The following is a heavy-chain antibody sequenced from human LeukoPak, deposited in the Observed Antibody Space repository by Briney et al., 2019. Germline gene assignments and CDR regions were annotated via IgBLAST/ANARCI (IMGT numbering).Heavy chain of an antibody. CDR2: IKEDGREK. V-gene: IGHV3-7*01. J-gene: IGHJ4*02. D-gene: IGHD3-10*01. CDR1: GFTFSSPW. CDR3: ARGGRPDY. Sequence: GGSLRLSCATSGFTFSSPWMSWVRQAPGKGLECVANIKEDGREKYYVDSVKGRFTISRDNAKNSLYLQMSSLRAEDTAVYYCARGGRPDYWGQGTLVTVPS.